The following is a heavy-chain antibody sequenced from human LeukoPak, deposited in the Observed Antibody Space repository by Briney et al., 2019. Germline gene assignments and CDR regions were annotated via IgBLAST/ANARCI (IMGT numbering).Heavy chain of an antibody. CDR2: INPNSGGT. Sequence: ASVKVSCKASGYTFTGYYMHWVRQAPGQGLEWMGWINPNSGGTNYAQKFQGRVTMTRDTSISTAYMELSRLRSDDTAVYYCAREFRRYCSGGNCYSPLEYAFDIWGQGTMVTVSS. V-gene: IGHV1-2*02. CDR3: AREFRRYCSGGNCYSPLEYAFDI. J-gene: IGHJ3*02. D-gene: IGHD2-15*01. CDR1: GYTFTGYY.